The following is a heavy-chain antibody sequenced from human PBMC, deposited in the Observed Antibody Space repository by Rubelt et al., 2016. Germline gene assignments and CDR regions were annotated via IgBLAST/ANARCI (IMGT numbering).Heavy chain of an antibody. Sequence: QVQLVQSGAEVKKPGASVKVSCKVSGYTLTELSMHWVRQAPGKGLEWMGGFDPEDGETIYAQKFQGRVTITADESTSTAYMELSSLRSEDTAVYYCAREAVVGDAFDIWGQGTMVTVSS. CDR1: GYTLTELS. V-gene: IGHV1-24*01. CDR2: FDPEDGET. J-gene: IGHJ3*02. D-gene: IGHD2-2*01. CDR3: AREAVVGDAFDI.